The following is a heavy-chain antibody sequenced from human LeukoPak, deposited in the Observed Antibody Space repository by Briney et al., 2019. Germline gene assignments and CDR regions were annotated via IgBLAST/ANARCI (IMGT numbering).Heavy chain of an antibody. V-gene: IGHV1-2*02. CDR3: ARMAARIAARLPLFDY. CDR1: GYTFTGYY. D-gene: IGHD6-13*01. Sequence: ASVKVSCKASGYTFTGYYMHWVRQAPGQGLEWMGWINPNSGGTNYAQKFQGRVTMTRDTSISTAYMELSRLRSDDTAVYYCARMAARIAARLPLFDYWGQGTLVTVSP. J-gene: IGHJ4*02. CDR2: INPNSGGT.